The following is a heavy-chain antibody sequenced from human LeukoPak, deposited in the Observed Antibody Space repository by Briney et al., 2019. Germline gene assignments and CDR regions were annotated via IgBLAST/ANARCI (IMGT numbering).Heavy chain of an antibody. Sequence: PRGSLRLSCAASGFTFSSYSMNWVRQAPGKGLEWVSSISSSSSYIYYADSVKGRFTISRDNAKNSLYLQMNSLRAEDTAVYYCARVAYGSGSYQDYWGQGTLVTVSS. V-gene: IGHV3-21*01. CDR2: ISSSSSYI. CDR3: ARVAYGSGSYQDY. J-gene: IGHJ4*02. D-gene: IGHD3-10*01. CDR1: GFTFSSYS.